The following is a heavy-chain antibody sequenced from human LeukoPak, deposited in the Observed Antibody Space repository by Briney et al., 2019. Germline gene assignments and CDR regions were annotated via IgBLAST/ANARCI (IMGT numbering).Heavy chain of an antibody. Sequence: ASVKVSCKASGYTFTSYGISWVRQAPGQGLEWMGWMNPNTGNTGYAQNLQGRVTMTRNTSISTAYMELSSLRSEDTAVYYCARGYDYVWGSYRYPDYWGQGTLVTVSS. V-gene: IGHV1-8*02. J-gene: IGHJ4*02. CDR2: MNPNTGNT. CDR3: ARGYDYVWGSYRYPDY. D-gene: IGHD3-16*02. CDR1: GYTFTSYG.